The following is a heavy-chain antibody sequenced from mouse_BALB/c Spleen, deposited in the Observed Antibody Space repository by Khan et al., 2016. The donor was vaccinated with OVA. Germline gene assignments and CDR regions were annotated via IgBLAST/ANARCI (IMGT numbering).Heavy chain of an antibody. Sequence: VQLQESGPGLVTPSQSLSITCTVSGFSLTSYCVHWVRQPPGKGLEWLGVIWAGGSTYYNSTLMSRLSISKDNSKNQVFLTMNSLQTYDTAMYYCACPEDIWGQGTTLTVSS. CDR3: ACPEDI. J-gene: IGHJ2*01. D-gene: IGHD1-3*01. V-gene: IGHV2-9*02. CDR1: GFSLTSYC. CDR2: IWAGGST.